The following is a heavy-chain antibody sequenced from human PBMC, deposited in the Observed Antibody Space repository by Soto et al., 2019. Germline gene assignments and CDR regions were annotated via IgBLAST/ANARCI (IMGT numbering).Heavy chain of an antibody. V-gene: IGHV3-33*01. J-gene: IGHJ4*02. Sequence: QVQLVESGGGVVQPGRSLRLSCAASGFTFSSYGMHWVRQAPGKGLEWVAVIWYDGSNKYYADSVKGRFTISRDNSKNTLYLQMNSLRAEDTAVYYCARAPNPPLAVAGHPDYWGQGTLVTVSS. CDR2: IWYDGSNK. CDR1: GFTFSSYG. D-gene: IGHD6-19*01. CDR3: ARAPNPPLAVAGHPDY.